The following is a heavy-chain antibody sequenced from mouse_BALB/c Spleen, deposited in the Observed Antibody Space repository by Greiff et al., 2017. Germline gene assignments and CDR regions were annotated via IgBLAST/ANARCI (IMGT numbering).Heavy chain of an antibody. CDR1: GFTFSSFG. CDR2: ISSGSSTI. CDR3: ARSLSTMITTGYAMDY. J-gene: IGHJ4*01. V-gene: IGHV5-17*02. Sequence: EVQGVESGGGLVQPGGSRKLSCAASGFTFSSFGMHWVRQAPEKGLEWVAYISSGSSTIYYADTVKGRFTISRDNPKNTLFLQMTSLRSEDTAMYYCARSLSTMITTGYAMDYWGQGTSVTVSS. D-gene: IGHD2-4*01.